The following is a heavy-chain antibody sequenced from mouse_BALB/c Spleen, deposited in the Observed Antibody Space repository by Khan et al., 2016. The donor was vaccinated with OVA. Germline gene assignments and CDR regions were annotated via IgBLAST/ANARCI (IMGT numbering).Heavy chain of an antibody. D-gene: IGHD1-3*01. CDR2: ICAGGST. J-gene: IGHJ2*01. CDR1: GFSLTSYG. V-gene: IGHV2-9*02. Sequence: VKLLESGPGLVAPSQSLSITCTVSGFSLTSYGVHWVRQPPGKGLEWLGVICAGGSTNYNSAIMSRLSTINDNSKSQVLIKMNSLQYDDTAMYYCARHEDIWGQGTTLTVSS. CDR3: ARHEDI.